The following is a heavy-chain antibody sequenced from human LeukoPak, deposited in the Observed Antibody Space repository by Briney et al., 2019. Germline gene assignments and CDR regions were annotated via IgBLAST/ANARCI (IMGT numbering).Heavy chain of an antibody. CDR1: GFTFSSYA. CDR3: ARGIYSSSWYFLDY. Sequence: GGSLRLSCAASGFTFSSYAVSWVRQAPGKGLEWVSAISGSGGSTYYADSVKGRFTISRDNSKNTLYLQMNSLGAEDTAVYYCARGIYSSSWYFLDYWGQGTLVTVSS. D-gene: IGHD6-13*01. CDR2: ISGSGGST. J-gene: IGHJ4*02. V-gene: IGHV3-23*01.